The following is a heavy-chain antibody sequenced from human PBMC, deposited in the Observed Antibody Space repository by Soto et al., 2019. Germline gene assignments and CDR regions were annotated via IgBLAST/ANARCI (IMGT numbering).Heavy chain of an antibody. CDR2: IYYSGST. J-gene: IGHJ4*02. CDR1: GGSISSSSYY. D-gene: IGHD6-6*01. CDR3: ASSSLSRYYFDY. V-gene: IGHV4-39*01. Sequence: PSETLSLTXTVSGGSISSSSYYWGWIRQPPGKGLEWIGSIYYSGSTYYNPSLKSRVTISVDTSKNQFSLKLSSVTAADTAVYYCASSSLSRYYFDYWGQGTLVTVSS.